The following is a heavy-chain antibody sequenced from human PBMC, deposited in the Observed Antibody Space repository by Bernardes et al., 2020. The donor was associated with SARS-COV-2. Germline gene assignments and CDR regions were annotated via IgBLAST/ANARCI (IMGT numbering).Heavy chain of an antibody. CDR3: ARDKGVVVVLFYNGMDV. Sequence: ASVKVSCKASGYTFTGYYIHWVRQAPGQGLEWMGWINPNSGDTNYAQKFQGRVTMTRDTSISTAYMELNRLRSDDTAVYYCARDKGVVVVLFYNGMDVWGQGTTVTVSS. CDR1: GYTFTGYY. V-gene: IGHV1-2*02. CDR2: INPNSGDT. J-gene: IGHJ6*02. D-gene: IGHD3-22*01.